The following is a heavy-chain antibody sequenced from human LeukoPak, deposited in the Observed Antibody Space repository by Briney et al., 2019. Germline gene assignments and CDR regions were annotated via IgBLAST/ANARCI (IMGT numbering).Heavy chain of an antibody. J-gene: IGHJ1*01. V-gene: IGHV4-59*01. CDR1: GTSISNYY. CDR3: ASGRDQLTYFQY. D-gene: IGHD4/OR15-4a*01. CDR2: IYNSGST. Sequence: PSETLSLTCTVSGTSISNYYWRWIRQPRENGLEWIGYIYNSGSTNYNPSLKSRVTMSVDTSKHQFSLKLTSVPPADTAVYYCASGRDQLTYFQYWGQGTLATVSS.